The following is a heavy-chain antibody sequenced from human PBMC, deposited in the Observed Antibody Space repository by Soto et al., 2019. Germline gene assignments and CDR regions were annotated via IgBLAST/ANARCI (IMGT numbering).Heavy chain of an antibody. Sequence: QVQLQESGPGLGKPSETLSLTCTVSGASISSYYWNWIRQPPGKGLEWIGYIYYSGSTNYNPSLKSRVTISVDTSKNQFSLKLSSVTAADTAVYYCARRYGGAFDIWGQGTMVTVSS. J-gene: IGHJ3*02. CDR1: GASISSYY. V-gene: IGHV4-59*08. CDR2: IYYSGST. CDR3: ARRYGGAFDI. D-gene: IGHD4-17*01.